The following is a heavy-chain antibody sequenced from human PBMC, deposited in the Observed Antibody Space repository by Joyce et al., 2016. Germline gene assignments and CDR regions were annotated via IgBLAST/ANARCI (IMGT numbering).Heavy chain of an antibody. V-gene: IGHV1-69*01. Sequence: QVQLVQSGAEVKKPGSSVKVSCKASGDTFSSYAINWVRPAPGEGLEWMGGIFPSFGATNYAQKFQGRVTITADESTSTAYMELSVLISDDTAVYFCASSTVTGVSWGQGTLVTVSS. CDR2: IFPSFGAT. D-gene: IGHD4-17*01. CDR3: ASSTVTGVS. CDR1: GDTFSSYA. J-gene: IGHJ5*02.